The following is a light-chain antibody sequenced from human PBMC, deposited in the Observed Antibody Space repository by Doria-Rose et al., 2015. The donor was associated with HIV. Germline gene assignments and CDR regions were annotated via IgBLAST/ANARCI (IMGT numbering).Light chain of an antibody. CDR1: SSNIGAGFD. CDR2: GNT. Sequence: QPVLAQPPSVSGAPGQRVAISCTGSSSNIGAGFDVNWYRQFPGTAPKLLIHGNTNRPSGVPDRFSGSKSGTSASPAISGLRAEDEADYYCQSYDSRLSVYVFGTGTKVTVL. CDR3: QSYDSRLSVYV. V-gene: IGLV1-40*01. J-gene: IGLJ1*01.